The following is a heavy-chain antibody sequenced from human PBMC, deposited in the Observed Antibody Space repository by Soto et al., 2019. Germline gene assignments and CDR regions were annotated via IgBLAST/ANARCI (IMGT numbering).Heavy chain of an antibody. J-gene: IGHJ4*02. CDR3: ARDKITGLFDY. V-gene: IGHV3-74*01. D-gene: IGHD2-8*02. Sequence: GSLRLSCTASGFTFSNYWMHWVRQAPGKGLVWVSRINSDGSSTNYADSVEGRFTISRDNAKSTLYLHMSSLRAEDTAVYYCARDKITGLFDYWGQGTLVTVSS. CDR1: GFTFSNYW. CDR2: INSDGSST.